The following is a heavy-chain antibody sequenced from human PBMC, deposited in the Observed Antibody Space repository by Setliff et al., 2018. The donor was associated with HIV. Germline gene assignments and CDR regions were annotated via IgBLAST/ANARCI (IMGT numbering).Heavy chain of an antibody. V-gene: IGHV1-46*01. CDR1: GYTFTSYP. CDR2: INTSGGSA. D-gene: IGHD3-10*01. Sequence: GASVKVSCKASGYTFTSYPMHWVRQAPGQGLEWMGVINTSGGSAGYAEKFRGRVTMTRDTSTSTVYMDLRNLRSEDTAVYYCASKGGSGNYPDSDAFDIWGQGTLVTVSS. J-gene: IGHJ3*02. CDR3: ASKGGSGNYPDSDAFDI.